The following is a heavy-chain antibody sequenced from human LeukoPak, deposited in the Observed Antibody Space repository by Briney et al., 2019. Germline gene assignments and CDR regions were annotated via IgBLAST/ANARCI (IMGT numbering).Heavy chain of an antibody. CDR2: IYYSGST. V-gene: IGHV4-59*11. CDR3: ARADTAMALFDY. Sequence: LETLSLTCTVSGGSISSHYWSWIRQPPGKGLEWIGYIYYSGSTNYNPSLKSRVTISVDTSKNQFSLKLSSVTAADTAVYYCARADTAMALFDYWGQGTLVTVSS. CDR1: GGSISSHY. J-gene: IGHJ4*02. D-gene: IGHD5-18*01.